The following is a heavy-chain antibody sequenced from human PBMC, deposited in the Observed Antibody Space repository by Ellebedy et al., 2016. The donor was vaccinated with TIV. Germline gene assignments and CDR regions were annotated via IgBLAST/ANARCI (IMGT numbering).Heavy chain of an antibody. V-gene: IGHV3-33*01. CDR3: ARQVGSGWYGD. CDR2: IWSDGSDK. D-gene: IGHD6-13*01. J-gene: IGHJ4*02. Sequence: GGSLRLSCTASGFSFSSHRMHWVRQAPGKGLEWVAVIWSDGSDKYYADSVKGRFTISRDNFKNTLFLQMNSLRAEDTALYYCARQVGSGWYGDWGQGTLVTVSS. CDR1: GFSFSSHR.